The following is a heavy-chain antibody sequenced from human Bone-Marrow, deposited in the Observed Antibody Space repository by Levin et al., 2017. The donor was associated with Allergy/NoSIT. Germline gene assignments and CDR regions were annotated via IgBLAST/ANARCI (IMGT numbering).Heavy chain of an antibody. CDR1: GFTVSNNY. D-gene: IGHD3-9*01. Sequence: GGSLRLSCAASGFTVSNNYMSWVRQAPGKGLEGVSVIYSGGSTYYSDSVRGRVIISRDKSENTVYLQMNSLRAEDTALSYCATATDYDIWTFDYWGQGILVTVSS. V-gene: IGHV3-66*01. J-gene: IGHJ4*02. CDR3: ATATDYDIWTFDY. CDR2: IYSGGST.